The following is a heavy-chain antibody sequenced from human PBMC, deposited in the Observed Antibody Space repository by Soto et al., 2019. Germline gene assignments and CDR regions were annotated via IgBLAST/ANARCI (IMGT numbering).Heavy chain of an antibody. D-gene: IGHD3-3*01. CDR3: AKAGYYDFWSGSPGWFDP. V-gene: IGHV3-23*01. Sequence: GGSLRLSCAASGFTFSSYAMSWVRQDPGKGLEWVSAISGSGGSKYYADSVKGRFTISRDNSKNTLYLQMNSLRAEDTAVYYCAKAGYYDFWSGSPGWFDPSGQATLVTVSS. CDR2: ISGSGGSK. CDR1: GFTFSSYA. J-gene: IGHJ5*02.